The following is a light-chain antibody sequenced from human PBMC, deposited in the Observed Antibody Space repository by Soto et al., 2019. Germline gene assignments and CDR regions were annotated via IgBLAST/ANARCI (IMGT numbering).Light chain of an antibody. J-gene: IGKJ2*01. Sequence: EILMTQSPATLSVSPGERATLSCRASQSVSSNVAWYQQKPGQAPRLLIYGASTSATGIPARFSGSGSGTEFTLTISSLQSEDFAVYYCQQYNNWFVTFDQGTKVDI. V-gene: IGKV3-15*01. CDR1: QSVSSN. CDR3: QQYNNWFVT. CDR2: GAS.